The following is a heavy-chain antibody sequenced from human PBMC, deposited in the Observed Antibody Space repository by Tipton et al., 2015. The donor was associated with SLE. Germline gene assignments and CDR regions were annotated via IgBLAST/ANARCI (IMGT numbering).Heavy chain of an antibody. CDR2: IYGSGTT. J-gene: IGHJ5*02. CDR3: ARERTGFGWLDP. CDR1: GGSFSGYY. V-gene: IGHV4-31*11. D-gene: IGHD3/OR15-3a*01. Sequence: TLSLTCAVYGGSFSGYYWSWIRQHPGKGLEWIGYIYGSGTTYSNPSLKSRVTMSVDTSKNQFSLKLSSVTVADTAVYYCARERTGFGWLDPWGQGTLVTVSS.